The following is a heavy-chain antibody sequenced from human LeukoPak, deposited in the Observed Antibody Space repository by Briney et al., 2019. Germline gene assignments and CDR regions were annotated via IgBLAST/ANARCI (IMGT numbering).Heavy chain of an antibody. J-gene: IGHJ4*02. D-gene: IGHD2/OR15-2a*01. CDR1: GDSVSSNSAA. Sequence: SETLSLTCAIPGDSVSSNSAAWNWIRQSPSRGLEWLGRTYYRSKWYNDYAVSVKSRITINPDTSKNHFSLQLNSVTPEDTAVYYCARLYCYNTVCQVDYWGQGTLVTVSS. CDR2: TYYRSKWYN. V-gene: IGHV6-1*01. CDR3: ARLYCYNTVCQVDY.